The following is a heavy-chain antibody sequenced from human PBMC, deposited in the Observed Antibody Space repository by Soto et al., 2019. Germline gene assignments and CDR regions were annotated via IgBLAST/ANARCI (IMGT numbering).Heavy chain of an antibody. CDR3: ARAFYSGSYYDSLDY. Sequence: ASVKVSCKASGYTFTIYYMHCVLQSPLQGLDWMGIINPSGGSTSYAQKFQGRVTMTRDTSTSTVYMELSSLRSEDTAVYYCARAFYSGSYYDSLDYWGQGTLVTVSS. CDR2: INPSGGST. J-gene: IGHJ4*02. D-gene: IGHD1-26*01. CDR1: GYTFTIYY. V-gene: IGHV1-46*01.